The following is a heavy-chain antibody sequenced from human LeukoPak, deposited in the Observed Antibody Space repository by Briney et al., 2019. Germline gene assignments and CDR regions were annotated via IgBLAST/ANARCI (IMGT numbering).Heavy chain of an antibody. V-gene: IGHV4-34*01. CDR3: ARRRIVTAGTVYLVV. CDR2: VNYSGST. J-gene: IGHJ6*03. D-gene: IGHD6-13*01. Sequence: PSETLSLTCVVYNGSLSGHYWSWIRQSPGKGLEWIGEVNYSGSTNYNPSLKSRVTISLDTSKNKFSLNLNFVTAADMALYFCARRRIVTAGTVYLVVWDKGTTVIVTS. CDR1: NGSLSGHY.